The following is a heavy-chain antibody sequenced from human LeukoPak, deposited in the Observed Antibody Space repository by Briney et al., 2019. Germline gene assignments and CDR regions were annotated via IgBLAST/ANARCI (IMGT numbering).Heavy chain of an antibody. CDR2: INHSGST. V-gene: IGHV4-34*01. J-gene: IGHJ5*02. D-gene: IGHD2-15*01. CDR1: GVSFSGYY. CDR3: ARGYCSGGSCYSPARDWFDP. Sequence: SETLSLTCAVYGVSFSGYYWSWIRQPPGKGLEWLGEINHSGSTNYNPSLKSRVTIPVDTSKNQFSLKLSSVTAADTAVYYCARGYCSGGSCYSPARDWFDPWGQGTLVTVSS.